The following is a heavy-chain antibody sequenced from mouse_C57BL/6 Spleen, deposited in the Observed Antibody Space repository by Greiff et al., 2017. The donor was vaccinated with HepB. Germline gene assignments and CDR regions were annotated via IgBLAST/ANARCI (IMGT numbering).Heavy chain of an antibody. D-gene: IGHD1-1*02. J-gene: IGHJ4*01. CDR3: TRDKANGVGAMDY. CDR2: ISSGGDYI. V-gene: IGHV5-9-1*02. Sequence: EVMLVESGEGLVKPGGSLKLSCAASGFTFSSYAMSWVRQTPEKRLEWVAYISSGGDYIYYADTVKGRFTISRDNARNTLYLQMSSLKSEDTAMYYCTRDKANGVGAMDYWGQGTSVTVSS. CDR1: GFTFSSYA.